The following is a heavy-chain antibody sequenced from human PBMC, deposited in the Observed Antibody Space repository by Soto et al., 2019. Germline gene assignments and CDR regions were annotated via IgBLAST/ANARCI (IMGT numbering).Heavy chain of an antibody. Sequence: GTSVKVSCKASGGTFSSYAISWVRQAPGQGLEWMGGIIPIFGTANYAQKFQGRVTITADESTSTAYMELSSLRSEDTAVYYCARARGYSFGLPQNWFDPWGQGTLVTVSS. V-gene: IGHV1-69*13. D-gene: IGHD5-12*01. CDR1: GGTFSSYA. CDR2: IIPIFGTA. CDR3: ARARGYSFGLPQNWFDP. J-gene: IGHJ5*02.